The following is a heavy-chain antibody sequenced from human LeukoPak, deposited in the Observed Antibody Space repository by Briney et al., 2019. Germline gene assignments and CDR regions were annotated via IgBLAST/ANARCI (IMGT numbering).Heavy chain of an antibody. CDR1: GGSISSYY. Sequence: SETLSLTCTVSGGSISSYYWSWIRQPPGKGLEWIGYIYYGGSTNYNPSLKSRVTISVDTSKNQFSLKLSSVTAADTAVYYCARDQPSLGAFDIWGQGTMVTVSS. V-gene: IGHV4-59*01. CDR3: ARDQPSLGAFDI. CDR2: IYYGGST. D-gene: IGHD3-16*01. J-gene: IGHJ3*02.